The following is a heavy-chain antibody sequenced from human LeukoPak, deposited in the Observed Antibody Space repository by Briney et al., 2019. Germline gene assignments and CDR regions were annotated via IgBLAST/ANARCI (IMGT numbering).Heavy chain of an antibody. J-gene: IGHJ5*02. Sequence: SETLSLTCTVSGGSISSYYWSWIRQPPGKGLEWIGYIYYSGSTNYNPSLKSRVTISVDTSKNQFSLKLSSVTAADTAVYYCAGSSLRWSAPWGQGTWSPS. CDR1: GGSISSYY. D-gene: IGHD4-17*01. CDR2: IYYSGST. CDR3: AGSSLRWSAP. V-gene: IGHV4-59*01.